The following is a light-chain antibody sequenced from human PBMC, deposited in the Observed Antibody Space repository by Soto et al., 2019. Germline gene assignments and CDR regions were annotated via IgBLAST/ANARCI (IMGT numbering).Light chain of an antibody. J-gene: IGKJ3*01. CDR2: GAS. CDR3: QNYDSAPFA. CDR1: QGIRNY. V-gene: IGKV1-27*01. Sequence: DIQMTQSPSSLSASVGDRVTITCRASQGIRNYLAWYQQKPGEVPKLLIYGASTLQSGVPSRFSASGSGTDVTLSFGSLQPEDVATYYSQNYDSAPFAFGPGTKVDIK.